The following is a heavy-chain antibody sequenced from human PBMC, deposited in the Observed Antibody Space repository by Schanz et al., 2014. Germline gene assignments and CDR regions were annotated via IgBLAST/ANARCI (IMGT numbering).Heavy chain of an antibody. CDR3: AKARRKSNCSGGRCFHYSYYGMDV. CDR2: LSGSGGST. Sequence: EVQLVESGGGLVQPGGSLRLSCAASGFTFSSYAMSWVRQAPGKGLEWVSALSGSGGSTYYADSVKGRFTISRDNSKNILYLQMNSLRAEDTAVYYCAKARRKSNCSGGRCFHYSYYGMDVWGQGTTVTGSS. CDR1: GFTFSSYA. D-gene: IGHD2-15*01. V-gene: IGHV3-23*04. J-gene: IGHJ6*02.